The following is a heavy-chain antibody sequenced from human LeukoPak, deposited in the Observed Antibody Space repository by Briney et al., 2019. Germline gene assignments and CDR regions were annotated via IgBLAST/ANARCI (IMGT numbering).Heavy chain of an antibody. CDR3: ASTGGPYYYHGMDV. J-gene: IGHJ6*02. CDR1: GGSISSYY. D-gene: IGHD2-8*02. Sequence: SETLSLTCTVSGGSISSYYWSWIRQPPGKGLEWIGYIYYSGSTNYNPSLKSRVTISVDTSKNQFSLKLSSVTAADTAVYYCASTGGPYYYHGMDVWGQGTTVTVSS. CDR2: IYYSGST. V-gene: IGHV4-59*08.